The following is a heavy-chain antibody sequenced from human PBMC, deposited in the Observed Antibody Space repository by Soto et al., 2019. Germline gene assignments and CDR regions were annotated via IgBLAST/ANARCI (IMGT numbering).Heavy chain of an antibody. V-gene: IGHV3-11*05. CDR1: GFTFSDYY. D-gene: IGHD5-12*01. J-gene: IGHJ4*02. CDR2: ISSGSSYT. CDR3: ARDHHRYSGYDYVDY. Sequence: PGGSLRLSCAASGFTFSDYYMSWIRQAPGKGLEWVSYISSGSSYTNYADSVKGRFTISRDNAKNSLYLQMNSLRAEDTAVYYCARDHHRYSGYDYVDYWGQGTLVTVSS.